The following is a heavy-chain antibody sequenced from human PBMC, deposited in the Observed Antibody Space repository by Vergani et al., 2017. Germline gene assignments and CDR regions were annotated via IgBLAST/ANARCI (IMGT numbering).Heavy chain of an antibody. CDR1: GFTFSSYA. CDR3: AKDAERCIGVVTAILY. V-gene: IGHV3-23*01. CDR2: ISGSGGST. J-gene: IGHJ4*02. Sequence: EVQLLESGGGLVQPGGSLRLSCAASGFTFSSYAMSWVRQAPGKGLEWVSAISGSGGSTYYADSVKGRFTISRDNSKNTLYLQMNSLRAEDTAVYYGAKDAERCIGVVTAILYWGQGTLVTVSS. D-gene: IGHD2-21*02.